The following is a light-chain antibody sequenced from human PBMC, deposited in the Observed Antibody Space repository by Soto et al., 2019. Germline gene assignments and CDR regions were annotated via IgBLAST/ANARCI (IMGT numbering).Light chain of an antibody. CDR1: QGISSW. CDR3: QHYNTYPWT. Sequence: IQLTQSPSSLSASVGDRVDITCRASQGISSWLAWYQQKPGKAPNLLIHKASHLESGVPSRFSGSGSGTEFTLTISSLQPGDFATYYCQHYNTYPWTFGQGTKVDIK. J-gene: IGKJ1*01. V-gene: IGKV1-5*03. CDR2: KAS.